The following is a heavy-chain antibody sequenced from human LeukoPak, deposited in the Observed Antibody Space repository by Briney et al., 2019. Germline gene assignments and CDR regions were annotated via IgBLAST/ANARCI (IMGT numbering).Heavy chain of an antibody. CDR3: ARGTNWSPLDFDY. D-gene: IGHD1-20*01. V-gene: IGHV3-21*04. CDR1: GFTFSTYH. Sequence: GGSLRLSCAASGFTFSTYHLHWVRQAPGKGLEWVSTISSDSSSFKYYAHSVQGRFTISRDNAQKSLYLQMDSLRAEDTAVYYCARGTNWSPLDFDYWGQGSLVTVSS. J-gene: IGHJ4*02. CDR2: ISSDSSSFK.